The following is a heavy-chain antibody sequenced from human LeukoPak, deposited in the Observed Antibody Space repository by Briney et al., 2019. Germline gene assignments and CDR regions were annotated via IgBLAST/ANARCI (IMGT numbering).Heavy chain of an antibody. D-gene: IGHD6-19*01. Sequence: PGGSLRLSCAASGFTFSSYSMNWVRQAPGKGLEWVSYISSSSSTIYYADSVKGRFTISRDNAKNSLYLQMNSLRDEDTAVYYCAPSRAVAGIEPLGYWGQGTLVTVSS. J-gene: IGHJ4*02. CDR3: APSRAVAGIEPLGY. CDR2: ISSSSSTI. V-gene: IGHV3-48*02. CDR1: GFTFSSYS.